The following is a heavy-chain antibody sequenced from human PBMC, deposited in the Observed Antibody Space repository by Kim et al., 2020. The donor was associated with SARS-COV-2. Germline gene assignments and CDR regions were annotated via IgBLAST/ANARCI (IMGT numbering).Heavy chain of an antibody. CDR3: AGGGYCSSTSCYEAFDY. V-gene: IGHV4-39*01. CDR2: IYYSGST. Sequence: SETLSLTCTVSGGSISSSSYYWGWIRQPPGKGLEWIGSIYYSGSTYYNPSLKSRVTISVDTSKNQFSLKLSSATAADTAVYYCAGGGYCSSTSCYEAFDYWGQGTLVTVSS. J-gene: IGHJ4*02. CDR1: GGSISSSSYY. D-gene: IGHD2-2*03.